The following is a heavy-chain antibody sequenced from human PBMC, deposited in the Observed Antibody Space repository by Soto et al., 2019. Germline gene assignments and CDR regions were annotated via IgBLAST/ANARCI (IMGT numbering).Heavy chain of an antibody. J-gene: IGHJ4*02. V-gene: IGHV1-3*01. D-gene: IGHD5-18*01. CDR2: INAGNGNT. CDR1: GYTFTSYA. Sequence: QVQLVQSGAEVKKPGASVKVSCKASGYTFTSYAMHWVRQAPGQRLEWMGWINAGNGNTKYSQKFQGRVTITRDTTADHAYRGVGSLRSEDTGVYFCGGGGGVYSYGLDAFDYWGQGTLVTVSS. CDR3: GGGGGVYSYGLDAFDY.